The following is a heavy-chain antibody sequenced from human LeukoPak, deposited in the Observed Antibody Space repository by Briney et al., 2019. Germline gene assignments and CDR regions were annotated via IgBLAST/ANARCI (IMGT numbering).Heavy chain of an antibody. Sequence: GGSLRLSCAASGFTFSSYAMHWVRQAPGKGLEWVAVISYDGSNKYYADSVKGRFTISRDNSKNTLYLQMNSLGAEDTAVYYCARDGSLAARIYYYYYYMDVWGKGTTVTVSS. CDR2: ISYDGSNK. CDR3: ARDGSLAARIYYYYYYMDV. CDR1: GFTFSSYA. V-gene: IGHV3-30*04. D-gene: IGHD6-6*01. J-gene: IGHJ6*03.